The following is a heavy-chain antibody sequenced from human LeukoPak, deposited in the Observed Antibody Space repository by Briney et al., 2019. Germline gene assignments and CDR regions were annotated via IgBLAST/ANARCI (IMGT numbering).Heavy chain of an antibody. V-gene: IGHV4-34*01. CDR2: INHSGST. J-gene: IGHJ4*02. Sequence: PSETLSLTCAVYGGSFSGYYWSWIRQPPGEGLEWIGEINHSGSTNYNPSLKSRVTISVDTSKNQFSLKLSSVTAADTAVYYCARRARRGYFDYWGQGTLVTVSS. D-gene: IGHD6-6*01. CDR1: GGSFSGYY. CDR3: ARRARRGYFDY.